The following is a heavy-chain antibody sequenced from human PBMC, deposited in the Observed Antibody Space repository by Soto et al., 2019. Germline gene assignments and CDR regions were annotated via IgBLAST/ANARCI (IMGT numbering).Heavy chain of an antibody. Sequence: TSETLSLTCTVSGGSISSGDYYWSWIRQPPGKGLEWIGYIYYSGSTYYNPSLKSRVTISVDTSKNQFSLKLSSVTAADTAVYYCARGGYDFWSGYLHYGMDVWGQGTTVTVSS. CDR2: IYYSGST. D-gene: IGHD3-3*01. CDR3: ARGGYDFWSGYLHYGMDV. CDR1: GGSISSGDYY. J-gene: IGHJ6*02. V-gene: IGHV4-30-4*01.